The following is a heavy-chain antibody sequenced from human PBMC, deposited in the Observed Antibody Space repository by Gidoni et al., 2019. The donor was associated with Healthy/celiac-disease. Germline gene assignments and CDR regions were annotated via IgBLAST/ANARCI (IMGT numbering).Heavy chain of an antibody. CDR2: ISYDGRNK. CDR1: GFTFTAYG. V-gene: IGHV3-30*18. Sequence: QVQLVESGGGVVQPGRSLRLSCAASGFTFTAYGMHWVRQAPGKGLEWVAVISYDGRNKYYADSVKGRFTISRDNSKNTLYLQMSSLRAEDTAVYFCAKEIRYCSGAGCYSGGMGWGQGILVTVSS. CDR3: AKEIRYCSGAGCYSGGMG. J-gene: IGHJ4*02. D-gene: IGHD2-15*01.